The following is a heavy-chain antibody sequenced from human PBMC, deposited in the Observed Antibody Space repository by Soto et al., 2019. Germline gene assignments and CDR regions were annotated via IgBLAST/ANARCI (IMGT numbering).Heavy chain of an antibody. J-gene: IGHJ4*02. D-gene: IGHD6-19*01. Sequence: PSETLSLTCAVYGGSFSGYYWSWIRQPPGKGLEWIGEINHSGSTNYNPSLKSRVTISVDTSKNQFSLKLSSVTAADTAVYYCARLSIAVGYFDYWGQGTLVTVS. CDR2: INHSGST. CDR3: ARLSIAVGYFDY. V-gene: IGHV4-34*01. CDR1: GGSFSGYY.